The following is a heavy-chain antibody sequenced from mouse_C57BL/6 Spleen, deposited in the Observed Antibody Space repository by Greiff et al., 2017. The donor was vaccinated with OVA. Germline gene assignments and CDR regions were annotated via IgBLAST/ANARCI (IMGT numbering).Heavy chain of an antibody. CDR1: GYTFTDYN. J-gene: IGHJ4*01. V-gene: IGHV1-18*01. CDR3: ARHYYGSSGAAMDY. D-gene: IGHD1-1*01. CDR2: INPNNGGT. Sequence: EVKLQQSGPELVKPGASVKIPCKASGYTFTDYNMDWVKQSHGKSLEWIGDINPNNGGTIYNQKFKGKATLTVDKSSSTAYMELRSLTSEDTAVYYCARHYYGSSGAAMDYWGQGTSVTVSS.